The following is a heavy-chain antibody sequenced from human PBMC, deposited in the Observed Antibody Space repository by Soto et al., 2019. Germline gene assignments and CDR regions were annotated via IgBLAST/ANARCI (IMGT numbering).Heavy chain of an antibody. CDR1: GYTSTTSA. V-gene: IGHV1-3*01. D-gene: IGHD1-1*01. CDR3: ARVQKGDVSRLDH. J-gene: IGHJ4*02. Sequence: ASVTVSCKAFGYTSTTSAMHSVRQARGKRRGLMGWINVGNGNTKYSQRFQGRVTMTRDTSASTAYMELSSLRSEERAVYYCARVQKGDVSRLDHWGQGTRVTVSS. CDR2: INVGNGNT.